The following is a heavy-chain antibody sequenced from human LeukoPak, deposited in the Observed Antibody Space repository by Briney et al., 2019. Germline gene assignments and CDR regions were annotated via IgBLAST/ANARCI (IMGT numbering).Heavy chain of an antibody. D-gene: IGHD2-2*01. V-gene: IGHV3-23*01. CDR3: AKGCGSTSCYPYYYYYMDV. Sequence: LTGGSLRLSCAASGFTFSSYAMSWVRQAPGKGLEWVSAISGSGGSTYYADSVKGRFTISRDNSKNTLYLQMNSLRAEDTAVYYCAKGCGSTSCYPYYYYYMDVWSKGTTVTVSS. CDR2: ISGSGGST. J-gene: IGHJ6*03. CDR1: GFTFSSYA.